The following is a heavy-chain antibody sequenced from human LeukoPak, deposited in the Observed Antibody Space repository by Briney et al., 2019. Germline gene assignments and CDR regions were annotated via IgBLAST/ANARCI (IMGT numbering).Heavy chain of an antibody. CDR1: GYTFTSYG. CDR2: ISAYNGNT. D-gene: IGHD4-17*01. Sequence: GASVKVSCKASGYTFTSYGISWVRQAPGQGLEWMGWISAYNGNTNYAQKFQGRVTMTEDTSTDTAYMELSSLRSEDTAVYYCATSNYGGFDYWGQGTLVTVSS. CDR3: ATSNYGGFDY. J-gene: IGHJ4*02. V-gene: IGHV1-18*01.